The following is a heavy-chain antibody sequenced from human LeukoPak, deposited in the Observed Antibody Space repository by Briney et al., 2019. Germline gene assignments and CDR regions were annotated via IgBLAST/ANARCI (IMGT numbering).Heavy chain of an antibody. V-gene: IGHV3-48*03. D-gene: IGHD5-24*01. CDR1: GFTFSNYE. J-gene: IGHJ4*02. Sequence: GGSLRLSCSASGFTFSNYEMNWVRQAPGKGLEWVSSISSRAGTIYYADSVKGRFTISRDNAKNSLYLQMNSLRAEDTAVYYCARTKEMATISYFDSWGQGTLVTVSS. CDR3: ARTKEMATISYFDS. CDR2: ISSRAGTI.